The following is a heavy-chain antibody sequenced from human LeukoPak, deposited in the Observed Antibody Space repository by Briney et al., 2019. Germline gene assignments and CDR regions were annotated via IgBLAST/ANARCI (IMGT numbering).Heavy chain of an antibody. CDR1: GFTFSDHY. CDR2: IKGDGSET. CDR3: AREEVKSFDN. V-gene: IGHV3-7*03. Sequence: PGGSLRLSCAASGFTFSDHYMDWVRQAPGKGLEWVANIKGDGSETSYVTSVRGRFTISRDNAKNSLYLQMNNLRVEDTAVYYCAREEVKSFDNWGQGTLVTVSS. J-gene: IGHJ4*02.